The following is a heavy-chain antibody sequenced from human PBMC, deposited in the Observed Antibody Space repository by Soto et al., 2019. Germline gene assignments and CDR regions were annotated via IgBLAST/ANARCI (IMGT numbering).Heavy chain of an antibody. J-gene: IGHJ4*02. CDR1: GYTFTSYD. CDR2: MNPNSDNT. CDR3: ARVKYILNGPESLDS. Sequence: QVQLVQSGAEVRKPGASVKVSCKASGYTFTSYDINWLRQTTGEGLVWMGWMNPNSDNTIYAPKFQGRVTMTRNTSTNTAYMELRSLTSDDTAVYYCARVKYILNGPESLDSWGQGTLVTVSS. D-gene: IGHD6-6*01. V-gene: IGHV1-8*01.